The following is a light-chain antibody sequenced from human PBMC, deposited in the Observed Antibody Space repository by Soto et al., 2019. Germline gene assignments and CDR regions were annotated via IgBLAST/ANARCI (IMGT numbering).Light chain of an antibody. CDR3: QQYGSSPGFT. Sequence: EIELTQSPGTLSLSPGERATLSCRASESVSSSYVAWYQKKPGQAPRLLIYGASSRTTGIPDRISGSGSGTDFTITISRLEPEDYAVYYCQQYGSSPGFTFGAGTKVDIK. J-gene: IGKJ3*01. CDR2: GAS. CDR1: ESVSSSY. V-gene: IGKV3-20*01.